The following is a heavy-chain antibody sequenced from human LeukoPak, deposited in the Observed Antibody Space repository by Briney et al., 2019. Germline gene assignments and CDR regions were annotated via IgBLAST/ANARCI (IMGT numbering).Heavy chain of an antibody. CDR2: IYYSGST. D-gene: IGHD6-13*01. CDR3: TRDIAAAGKDYYYYYMDV. V-gene: IGHV4-59*01. Sequence: SETLSLTCTVSGGSISSYYWSWIRQPLGKGLEWIGYIYYSGSTNYNPSLKSRVTISVDTSKNQFSLKLSSVTAADTAVYYCTRDIAAAGKDYYYYYMDVWGKGTTVTVSS. CDR1: GGSISSYY. J-gene: IGHJ6*03.